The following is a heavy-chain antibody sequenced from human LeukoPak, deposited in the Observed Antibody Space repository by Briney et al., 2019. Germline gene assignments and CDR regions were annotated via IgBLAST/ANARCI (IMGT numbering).Heavy chain of an antibody. D-gene: IGHD3-22*01. V-gene: IGHV4-39*01. J-gene: IGHJ4*02. CDR3: ARNYYYDSSGYYYVFDY. CDR1: GGSISSSSNY. Sequence: TSETLSLTCTVSGGSISSSSNYWGWIRPPPGKGLEWIGSIYYSGSTYYNPSLKSRATISVDTSKNQFSLKLSSVTAADTAVYYCARNYYYDSSGYYYVFDYWGQGTLVTVSS. CDR2: IYYSGST.